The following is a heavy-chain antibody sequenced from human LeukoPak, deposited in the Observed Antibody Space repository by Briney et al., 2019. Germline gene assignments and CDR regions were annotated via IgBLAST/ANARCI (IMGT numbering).Heavy chain of an antibody. CDR3: ARHDYSNDEGYFDY. CDR2: IYYSGST. J-gene: IGHJ4*02. D-gene: IGHD4-11*01. CDR1: GGSISSYY. Sequence: SETLSLTCTVSGGSISSYYWSWIRQPPGEGLEWIGYIYYSGSTNYNPSLKSRVTISVDTSKNQFSLKLSSVTAADTAVYYCARHDYSNDEGYFDYWGQGTLVTVSS. V-gene: IGHV4-59*08.